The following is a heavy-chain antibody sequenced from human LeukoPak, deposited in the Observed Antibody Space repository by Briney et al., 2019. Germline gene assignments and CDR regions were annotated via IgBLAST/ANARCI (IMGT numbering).Heavy chain of an antibody. Sequence: SETLSLSCAVYGGPLTGYYWSWIRQPPGKGLEWIGEINHSGSTNYNPSLKSRVTISVDTSKNQFSLKLSSVTAADTAVYYCARRSGPFGMVIKRSSHGAICYWGQGTLVTVSS. D-gene: IGHD3-3*01. CDR2: INHSGST. J-gene: IGHJ4*02. V-gene: IGHV4-34*01. CDR1: GGPLTGYY. CDR3: ARRSGPFGMVIKRSSHGAICY.